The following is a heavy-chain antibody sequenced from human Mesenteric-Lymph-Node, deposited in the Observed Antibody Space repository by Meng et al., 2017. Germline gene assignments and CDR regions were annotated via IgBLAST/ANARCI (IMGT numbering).Heavy chain of an antibody. CDR1: GASVSSDY. D-gene: IGHD6-19*01. CDR3: ARDLAGGGIAVAGDWFDP. Sequence: LRLSCTVSGASVSSDYWSWIRQPPGKGLEWIAFIYNTGSTNYNPSLKSRVTISADTSKNQFSLRLNSVTAADTAVYYCARDLAGGGIAVAGDWFDPWGQGTLVTVSS. J-gene: IGHJ5*02. V-gene: IGHV4-59*02. CDR2: IYNTGST.